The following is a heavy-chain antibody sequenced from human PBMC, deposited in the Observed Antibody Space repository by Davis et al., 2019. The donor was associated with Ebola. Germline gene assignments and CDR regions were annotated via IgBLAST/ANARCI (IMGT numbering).Heavy chain of an antibody. Sequence: GGSLRLSCAASGFTFSSYAMHWVRQAPGKGLEWVAVISYDGSNKYYADSVKGRFTISRDNSKNTLYLQMNSLRAEDTAVYYCAKDNEFYGYDYYYMDVWGKGTTVTVSS. V-gene: IGHV3-30-3*01. CDR1: GFTFSSYA. CDR2: ISYDGSNK. CDR3: AKDNEFYGYDYYYMDV. D-gene: IGHD2/OR15-2a*01. J-gene: IGHJ6*03.